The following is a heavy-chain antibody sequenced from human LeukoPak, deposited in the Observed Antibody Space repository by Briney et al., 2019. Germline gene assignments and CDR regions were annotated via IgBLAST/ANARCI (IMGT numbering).Heavy chain of an antibody. CDR3: ARGVIFWPVGTHAFDI. D-gene: IGHD3-9*01. CDR1: GFTFSSYW. Sequence: PGGSLRLSCAASGFTFSSYWMSWVRQAPGKGLEWVANIKQDGSEKYYVDSVKGRFTISRDNAKNSLYLQMNSLRAEDTAVYYCARGVIFWPVGTHAFDIWGQGTMVTVSS. J-gene: IGHJ3*02. V-gene: IGHV3-7*01. CDR2: IKQDGSEK.